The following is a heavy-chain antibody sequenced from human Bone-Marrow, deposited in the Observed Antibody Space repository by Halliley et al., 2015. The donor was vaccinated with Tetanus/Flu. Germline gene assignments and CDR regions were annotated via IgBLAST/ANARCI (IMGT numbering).Heavy chain of an antibody. V-gene: IGHV3-11*03. Sequence: SSISGGSTYTNYADSVKGRFTISRDNAKKSLYLQMDNLRAEDTAVYYCARNYNANSGALDDNWGQGTLVTVSS. CDR2: ISGGSTYT. CDR3: ARNYNANSGALDDN. D-gene: IGHD1-7*01. J-gene: IGHJ4*02.